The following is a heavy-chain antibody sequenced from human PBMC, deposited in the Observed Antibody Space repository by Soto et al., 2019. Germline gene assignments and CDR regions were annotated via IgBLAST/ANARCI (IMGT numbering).Heavy chain of an antibody. CDR1: GFSFSIHS. CDR3: ARDYYDSSGYEGYYGMDV. CDR2: IWYDGSNK. V-gene: IGHV3-33*08. Sequence: GGSLRLSCAASGFSFSIHSMTWVRQAPGKGLEWVAVIWYDGSNKYYADSVKGRFTISRDNSKNTLYLQMNSLRAEDTAVYYCARDYYDSSGYEGYYGMDVWGQGTTVTVSS. D-gene: IGHD3-22*01. J-gene: IGHJ6*02.